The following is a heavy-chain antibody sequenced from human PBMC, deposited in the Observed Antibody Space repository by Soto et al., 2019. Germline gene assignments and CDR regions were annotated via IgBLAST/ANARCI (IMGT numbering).Heavy chain of an antibody. D-gene: IGHD2-15*01. CDR2: ISGSGGST. CDR1: GFTFSSYA. J-gene: IGHJ6*02. CDR3: ATPYCSGGSCTGYYYYGMDV. V-gene: IGHV3-23*01. Sequence: EVQLLESGGGLVQPGGSLRLSCAASGFTFSSYATSWVRQAPGKGLEWVSAISGSGGSTYYADSVKGRFTISRDNSKNTLYLQMNSLRAEDTAVYYCATPYCSGGSCTGYYYYGMDVWGQGTTVTVSS.